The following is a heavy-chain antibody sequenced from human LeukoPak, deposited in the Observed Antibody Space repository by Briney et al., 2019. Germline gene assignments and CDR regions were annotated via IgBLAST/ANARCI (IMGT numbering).Heavy chain of an antibody. Sequence: GGSLRLSCAASGFTFSSYAMSWVRQAPGKGLEWVSAISGSGGSTYYADSVKGRFTISRDNSKKTLYLQMNSLRVEDTAVYYYARGDGYNDAEYLQHWGQGTLVTVS. J-gene: IGHJ1*01. CDR1: GFTFSSYA. CDR3: ARGDGYNDAEYLQH. D-gene: IGHD5-24*01. CDR2: ISGSGGST. V-gene: IGHV3-23*01.